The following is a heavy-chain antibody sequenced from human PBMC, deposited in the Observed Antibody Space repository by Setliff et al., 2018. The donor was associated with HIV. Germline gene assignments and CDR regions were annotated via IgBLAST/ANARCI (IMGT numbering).Heavy chain of an antibody. J-gene: IGHJ4*02. Sequence: GGSLRLSCAASGFTFSSYSMNWVRQAPGKGLEWVSSISSTSSYIYYADSVKGRFTISRDNAKNSLYLQMNSLRAEDTAVYYCARDSPQVRIAVAGTTGHDYWGQGTLVTVSS. V-gene: IGHV3-21*01. D-gene: IGHD6-19*01. CDR2: ISSTSSYI. CDR1: GFTFSSYS. CDR3: ARDSPQVRIAVAGTTGHDY.